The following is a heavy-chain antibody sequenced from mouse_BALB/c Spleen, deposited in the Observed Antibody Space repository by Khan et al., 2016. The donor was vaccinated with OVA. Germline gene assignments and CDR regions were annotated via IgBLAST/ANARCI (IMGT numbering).Heavy chain of an antibody. CDR2: ISYSGRT. V-gene: IGHV3-2*02. CDR1: GSSITSNYA. D-gene: IGHD1-1*01. CDR3: ARGNYYGYYFDY. J-gene: IGHJ2*02. Sequence: VQLQQSGPGLVKPSQSLSLTCTVTGSSITSNYAWNWIRQFPGNKLEWMGYISYSGRTTYNPSLKSRISITRDTSKNQFFLQLKSVTTEDTATYYCARGNYYGYYFDYWGQGTSLTVSS.